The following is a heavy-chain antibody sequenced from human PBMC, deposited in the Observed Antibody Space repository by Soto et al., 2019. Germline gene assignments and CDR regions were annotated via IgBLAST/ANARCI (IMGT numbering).Heavy chain of an antibody. CDR2: IGTAGDT. CDR1: GFTFSSYD. J-gene: IGHJ6*02. Sequence: EVQLVESGGGLVQPGGSLRLSCAASGFTFSSYDMHWVRQATGKGLEWVSAIGTAGDTYYPGYVKGRFTISRENAKNSLYLQMTSLRAGDPAVYYCARDRYYDILTGYYYYYGMDVWGQGTTVTVSS. V-gene: IGHV3-13*01. CDR3: ARDRYYDILTGYYYYYGMDV. D-gene: IGHD3-9*01.